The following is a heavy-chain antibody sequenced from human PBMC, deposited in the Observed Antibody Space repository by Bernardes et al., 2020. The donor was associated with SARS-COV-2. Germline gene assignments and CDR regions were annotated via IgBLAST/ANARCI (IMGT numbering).Heavy chain of an antibody. V-gene: IGHV3-48*01. CDR3: ARDYYDTKGDAFDI. Sequence: GGSLRLSCAASGFTFSSYSMNWVRQAPGKGLEWVSYISRSSSTIYYADSVKGRFTISRDNAKNSLYLQMNSLRAEDTAVYYCARDYYDTKGDAFDIWGQGTMVTVSS. CDR2: ISRSSSTI. CDR1: GFTFSSYS. J-gene: IGHJ3*02. D-gene: IGHD3-22*01.